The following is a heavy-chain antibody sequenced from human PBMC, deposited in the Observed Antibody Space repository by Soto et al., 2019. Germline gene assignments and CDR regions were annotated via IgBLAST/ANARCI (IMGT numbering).Heavy chain of an antibody. V-gene: IGHV1-46*01. J-gene: IGHJ5*02. Sequence: ASVKVSCKPSGYTFTNYYVHWVRQAPGQGLEWMGIINPSGVGTSYAQKFQGRVTMTTDTSTSTVYMELSSLRSEDTAVYYCARNRPDIAATGSRWFDPWGQGTLVTVSS. CDR1: GYTFTNYY. D-gene: IGHD6-13*01. CDR2: INPSGVGT. CDR3: ARNRPDIAATGSRWFDP.